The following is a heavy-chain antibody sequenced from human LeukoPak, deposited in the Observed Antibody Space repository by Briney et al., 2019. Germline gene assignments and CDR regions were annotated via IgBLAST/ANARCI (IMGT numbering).Heavy chain of an antibody. CDR1: GGSISSGGYY. D-gene: IGHD5-12*01. Sequence: SQTLFLTCTVSGGSISSGGYYWSWIRQHPGRGLEWIGYIYYSGSTYYNPSLKSRVTRSVDTSKNQFSLKLSSVTAADTAVYYCAGATGGYDVTFDPWGQGTLVTVSS. J-gene: IGHJ5*02. V-gene: IGHV4-31*03. CDR2: IYYSGST. CDR3: AGATGGYDVTFDP.